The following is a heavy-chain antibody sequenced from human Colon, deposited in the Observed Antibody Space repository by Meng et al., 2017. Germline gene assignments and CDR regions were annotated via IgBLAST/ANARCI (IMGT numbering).Heavy chain of an antibody. CDR2: IYYSGST. Sequence: QGQLQESGPGLVKPSQTLSLTCTFSGGSISSGGYYWSWIRQHSGKGLEWIGYIYYSGSTYYNPSLKSLVTISVDTSKNQFSLKLSSVTAADTAVYYCARVLPFSSGWSYFDYWGQGTLVTVSS. D-gene: IGHD6-19*01. CDR3: ARVLPFSSGWSYFDY. CDR1: GGSISSGGYY. J-gene: IGHJ4*02. V-gene: IGHV4-31*01.